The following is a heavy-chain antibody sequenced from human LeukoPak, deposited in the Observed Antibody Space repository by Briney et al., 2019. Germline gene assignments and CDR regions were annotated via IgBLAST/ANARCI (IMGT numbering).Heavy chain of an antibody. CDR1: GSTFSSYS. J-gene: IGHJ3*02. CDR3: AKAGGRWLQFAFDI. Sequence: PGGSLRLSCAASGSTFSSYSMNWVRQAPGKGLEWVSSISSSSSYIYYADSVKGRFTISRDNSKNTLYLQMNSLRAEDTAVYYCAKAGGRWLQFAFDIWGQGTMVTVSS. CDR2: ISSSSSYI. V-gene: IGHV3-21*01. D-gene: IGHD5-24*01.